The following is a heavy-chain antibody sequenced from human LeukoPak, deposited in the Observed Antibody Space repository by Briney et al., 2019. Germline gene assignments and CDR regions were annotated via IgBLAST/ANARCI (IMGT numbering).Heavy chain of an antibody. Sequence: SETLSLTCVVSGYPISSGYLWAWIRQSPGKGLEWIGSIYHSGSAHYNPSLKSRVTISLETSKNQFSLRLFSVTAADAAVYHCARDPRWLTPDCTTTSCYENYFDPWGQGTLVTVSS. CDR1: GYPISSGYL. CDR2: IYHSGSA. V-gene: IGHV4-38-2*02. CDR3: ARDPRWLTPDCTTTSCYENYFDP. J-gene: IGHJ5*02. D-gene: IGHD2-2*01.